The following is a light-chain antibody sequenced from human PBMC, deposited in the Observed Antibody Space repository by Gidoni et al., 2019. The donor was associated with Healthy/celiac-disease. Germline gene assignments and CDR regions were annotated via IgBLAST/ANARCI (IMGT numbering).Light chain of an antibody. CDR1: SSDVGGYNF. Sequence: QSALTQPRSVSGSPGPSVTISCTGTSSDVGGYNFVSWYQQHPGKAPKLIIYDVSNRPSGVPDRFSGSKSGNTASLTISGLQPEDDADYYCCSYAGSYTFLFGGGTKLTVL. CDR3: CSYAGSYTFL. J-gene: IGLJ2*01. CDR2: DVS. V-gene: IGLV2-11*01.